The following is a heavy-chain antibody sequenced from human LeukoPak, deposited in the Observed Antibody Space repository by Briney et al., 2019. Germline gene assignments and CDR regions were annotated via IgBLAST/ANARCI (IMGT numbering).Heavy chain of an antibody. D-gene: IGHD3-10*01. J-gene: IGHJ4*02. Sequence: GGSLRLSCAASGLSFSSAWMSWVRQAPGKGLEWVGRIKSKTDGETTDYAAPVKGRFTISRAESKNTLFLQMSSLKTEDTAVYYCTAPPSFYYGSGSYGYWGQGTLVTVSS. CDR2: IKSKTDGETT. CDR3: TAPPSFYYGSGSYGY. CDR1: GLSFSSAW. V-gene: IGHV3-15*01.